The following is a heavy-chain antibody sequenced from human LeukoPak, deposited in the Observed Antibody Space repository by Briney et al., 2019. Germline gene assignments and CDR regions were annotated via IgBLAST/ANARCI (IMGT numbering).Heavy chain of an antibody. CDR1: GFTFSSFG. CDR2: IRSDGSSK. J-gene: IGHJ4*02. Sequence: GGSLRLSCAASGFTFSSFGLHWVRQAPGKGLEWVALIRSDGSSKNYADSVKGRFTISRDNSKNTLYLQMNSLRAEDTAVYYCAKQDIRSSAWYDWGQGTLVTVSS. D-gene: IGHD6-19*01. V-gene: IGHV3-30*02. CDR3: AKQDIRSSAWYD.